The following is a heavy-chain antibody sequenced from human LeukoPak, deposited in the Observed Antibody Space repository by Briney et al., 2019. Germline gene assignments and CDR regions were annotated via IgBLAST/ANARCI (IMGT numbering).Heavy chain of an antibody. V-gene: IGHV3-66*01. J-gene: IGHJ6*02. D-gene: IGHD3-10*01. Sequence: PGGSLRLSCAASGFTVSSNYMSWVRQAPGKGLEWVSIIYSGGSTYYADSVKGRFTISRDNSKNTLYLQMNSLRAEDTAVYYCARDLFVGKGTSLWTYGSGTYHYSGMDVWGQGTTVTVS. CDR3: ARDLFVGKGTSLWTYGSGTYHYSGMDV. CDR2: IYSGGST. CDR1: GFTVSSNY.